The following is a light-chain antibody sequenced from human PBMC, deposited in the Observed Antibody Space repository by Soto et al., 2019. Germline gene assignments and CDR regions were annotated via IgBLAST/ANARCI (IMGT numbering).Light chain of an antibody. J-gene: IGKJ4*02. CDR2: AAS. V-gene: IGKV1-12*01. CDR3: QQTTSFPLT. Sequence: DIQMTQSPSFVSASVGDRVTITCRASQGISSWLAWYQHKPGRAPKLLIHAASSLESGDPSRFSGSGSGTDFTLAISSLQSEDFATYYCQQTTSFPLTVGGGTKVEIK. CDR1: QGISSW.